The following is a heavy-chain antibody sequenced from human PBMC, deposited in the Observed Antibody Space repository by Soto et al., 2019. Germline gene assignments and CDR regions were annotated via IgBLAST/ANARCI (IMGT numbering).Heavy chain of an antibody. V-gene: IGHV4-34*01. Sequence: PSETLSLTCAVYGGSFSVYYWTWIRQPPGTGLEWIGEISHSGSTNYNPSLKSRVTISVDTSKNQFSLKLTSVTAADTAVYYCARDKITGLFDYWGQGTLVTVSS. D-gene: IGHD2-8*02. CDR3: ARDKITGLFDY. J-gene: IGHJ4*02. CDR2: ISHSGST. CDR1: GGSFSVYY.